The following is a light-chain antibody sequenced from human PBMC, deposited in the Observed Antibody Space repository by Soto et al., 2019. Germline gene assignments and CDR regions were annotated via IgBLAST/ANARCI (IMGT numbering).Light chain of an antibody. J-gene: IGKJ4*01. CDR1: QSVSSSY. Sequence: EIVLTQSPGTLSLSPGEGATLSCRASQSVSSSYLAWYQQKPGQAPRLLIYGASSRATGIPDRFSGSGSGTDFTLTISRLEPEDFAVYYCQQYGSSFGGGTKVDIK. V-gene: IGKV3-20*01. CDR3: QQYGSS. CDR2: GAS.